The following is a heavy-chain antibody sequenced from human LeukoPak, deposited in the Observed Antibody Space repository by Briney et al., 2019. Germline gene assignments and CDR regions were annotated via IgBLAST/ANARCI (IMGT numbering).Heavy chain of an antibody. V-gene: IGHV4-34*01. D-gene: IGHD4-17*01. CDR1: GGSFSGYY. CDR3: ARGRMTTVTAWYFDL. Sequence: SETLSLTCAVYGGSFSGYYWSWIRQPPGKGLEWIGEINHSGSTNYNPSHKSRVTISVDTSKNQFSLKLSSVTAADTAVYYCARGRMTTVTAWYFDLWGRGTLVTVSS. J-gene: IGHJ2*01. CDR2: INHSGST.